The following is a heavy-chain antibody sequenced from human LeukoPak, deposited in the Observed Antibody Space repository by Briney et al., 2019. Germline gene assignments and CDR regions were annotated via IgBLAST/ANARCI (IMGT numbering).Heavy chain of an antibody. CDR3: TNPRGGDAWAFDT. CDR2: ISKGGSYK. Sequence: GGSLRLSCEASGFTFSTYDVHGLRQARGKGLEGVAGISKGGSYKYSDASENGCFTISRNNNRTTLHQQINSRRADATVLYYCTNPRGGDAWAFDTWGQGTMVAVSS. J-gene: IGHJ3*02. V-gene: IGHV3-30*18. CDR1: GFTFSTYD. D-gene: IGHD2-21*02.